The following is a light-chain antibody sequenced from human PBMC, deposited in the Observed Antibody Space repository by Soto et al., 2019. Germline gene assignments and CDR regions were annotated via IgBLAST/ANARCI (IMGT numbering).Light chain of an antibody. CDR3: CSYGGSYTYV. CDR2: DVI. V-gene: IGLV2-11*01. CDR1: SSDVGGYNF. Sequence: QSVLTQPRSVSGSRGQSVTISCTGTSSDVGGYNFVSWYQQHPGKAPKLMIYDVIKRPSGVPDRFSGSKSGDTASLTISGLQAEDEADYYCCSYGGSYTYVFGTGTKVPS. J-gene: IGLJ1*01.